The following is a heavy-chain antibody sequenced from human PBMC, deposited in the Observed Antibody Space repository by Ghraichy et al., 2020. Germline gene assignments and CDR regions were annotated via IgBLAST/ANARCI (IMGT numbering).Heavy chain of an antibody. CDR3: AKAFDTNGYYWSNWFDP. V-gene: IGHV3-33*06. CDR2: IWSDGSSE. CDR1: GFTFRNYG. Sequence: GGSLRLSCAASGFTFRNYGMHWVRQAPGKGLEWVAIIWSDGSSEYYADSVKGRFTISRDNSKNTLYLQMNSLRVEDTAMYYCAKAFDTNGYYWSNWFDPWGQGTLVTVSS. J-gene: IGHJ5*02. D-gene: IGHD3-22*01.